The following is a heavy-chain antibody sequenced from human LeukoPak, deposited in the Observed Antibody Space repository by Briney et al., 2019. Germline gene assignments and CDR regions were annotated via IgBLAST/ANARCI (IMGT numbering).Heavy chain of an antibody. D-gene: IGHD3-3*01. CDR1: GFTFSSYS. J-gene: IGHJ3*02. Sequence: GGSLRLSCAASGFTFSSYSMNWVRQAPGKGLEWVSYISSSSSTIYYADSVKGRFTISRDNAKNSLYLQMNSLRAEDTAVYYCASDIILRFLEWLPAEAFDIWGQGTMVTVSS. CDR3: ASDIILRFLEWLPAEAFDI. CDR2: ISSSSSTI. V-gene: IGHV3-48*04.